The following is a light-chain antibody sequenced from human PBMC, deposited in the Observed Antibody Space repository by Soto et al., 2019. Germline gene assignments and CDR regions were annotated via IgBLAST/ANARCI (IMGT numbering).Light chain of an antibody. Sequence: EIFMTPSPTTLSVSPGHRATFSCRASQSVSSNLAWYQQKPGQAPRLLIYGASTRATGIPARFSGSGSGTEFTLTISSLQSEDFAVYYCQQYNNWPLTFGQGTRLEIK. CDR1: QSVSSN. V-gene: IGKV3D-15*01. CDR3: QQYNNWPLT. CDR2: GAS. J-gene: IGKJ5*01.